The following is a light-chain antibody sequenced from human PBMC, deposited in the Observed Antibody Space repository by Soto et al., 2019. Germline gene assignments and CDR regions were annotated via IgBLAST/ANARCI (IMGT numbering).Light chain of an antibody. CDR2: EVT. CDR1: RRDVGGYNY. J-gene: IGLJ1*01. Sequence: QSALTQPASVSGSPGQSITISCTGTRRDVGGYNYVSWYQQYPGKSPKLLIYEVTHRPSGVSNRFSGSKSGNTASLTISGLQAEDQADYYCSSYTISNTLPFVFGTGTKVPVL. CDR3: SSYTISNTLPFV. V-gene: IGLV2-14*01.